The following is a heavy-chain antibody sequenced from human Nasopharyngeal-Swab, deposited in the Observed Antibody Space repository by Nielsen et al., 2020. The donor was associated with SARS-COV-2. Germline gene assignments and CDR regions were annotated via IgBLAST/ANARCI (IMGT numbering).Heavy chain of an antibody. J-gene: IGHJ6*03. Sequence: ASVKVSCKASGYTFSNYDITWVRQATGQGLEWMGRMNPDSANTGYAQNFQGRVTMTGNTSISTAYIELTGLSSEDTAVYYCARARGVRGVFSGRYYYYSMDVWGKGTTVTVSS. CDR1: GYTFSNYD. V-gene: IGHV1-8*01. CDR2: MNPDSANT. CDR3: ARARGVRGVFSGRYYYYSMDV. D-gene: IGHD3-10*01.